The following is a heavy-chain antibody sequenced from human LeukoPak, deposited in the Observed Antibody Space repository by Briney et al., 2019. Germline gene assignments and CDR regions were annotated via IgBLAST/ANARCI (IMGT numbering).Heavy chain of an antibody. CDR1: GGSISSSSYY. V-gene: IGHV4-39*01. J-gene: IGHJ3*02. Sequence: SETLSLTCTVSGGSISSSSYYWGWICQPPGKGLEWIGSIYYSGSTYYNPSLKSRVTISVDTSKNQFSLKLSSVTAADTAVYYCARVGLLWFGENYDAFDIWGQGTMVTVSS. D-gene: IGHD3-10*01. CDR3: ARVGLLWFGENYDAFDI. CDR2: IYYSGST.